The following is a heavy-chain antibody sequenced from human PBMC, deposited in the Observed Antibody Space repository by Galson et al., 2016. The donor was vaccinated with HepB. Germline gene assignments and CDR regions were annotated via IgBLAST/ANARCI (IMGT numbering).Heavy chain of an antibody. CDR1: GGTFSSYA. Sequence: SVKVSCKDSGGTFSSYAISWVRQTPGQGLEWMGGIIPNFGPANYAQKFQGRVTITADVSTSTAYMELSSLRSEDTAMYYCATYSGSYFRDYYYYGMDVWGQGTTVTVSS. D-gene: IGHD3-10*01. J-gene: IGHJ6*02. CDR3: ATYSGSYFRDYYYYGMDV. V-gene: IGHV1-69*13. CDR2: IIPNFGPA.